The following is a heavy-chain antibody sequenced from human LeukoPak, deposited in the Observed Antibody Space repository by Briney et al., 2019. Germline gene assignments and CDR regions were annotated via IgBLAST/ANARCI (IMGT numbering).Heavy chain of an antibody. CDR3: ARVDSGYDLYYYYGMDV. CDR2: INPNSGGT. CDR1: GGTFSSYA. J-gene: IGHJ6*02. Sequence: ASVKVSCKASGGTFSSYAISWVRQAPGQGLEWMGWINPNSGGTNYAQKFQGRVTMTRDTSISTAYMELSRLRSDDTAVYYCARVDSGYDLYYYYGMDVWGQGTTVTVSS. V-gene: IGHV1-2*02. D-gene: IGHD5-12*01.